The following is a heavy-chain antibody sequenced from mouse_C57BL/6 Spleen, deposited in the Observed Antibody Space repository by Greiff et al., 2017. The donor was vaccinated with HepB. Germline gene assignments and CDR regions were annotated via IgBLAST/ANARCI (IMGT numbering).Heavy chain of an antibody. J-gene: IGHJ2*01. D-gene: IGHD1-1*01. CDR3: ARSPSSYPDY. V-gene: IGHV1-69*01. CDR2: IDPSDSYT. Sequence: QVQLQQPGAELVMPGASVKLSCKASGYTFTSYWMHWVKQRPGQGLEWIGEIDPSDSYTNYNQKFKGKSTLTVDKSSITAYMQLSSLTSEDSAVYYCARSPSSYPDYWGQGTTLTVSS. CDR1: GYTFTSYW.